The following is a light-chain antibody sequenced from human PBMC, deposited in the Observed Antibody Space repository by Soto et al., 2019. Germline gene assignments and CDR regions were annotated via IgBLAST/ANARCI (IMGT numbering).Light chain of an antibody. CDR2: EVS. J-gene: IGLJ3*02. Sequence: QSALTHAASVSGSPGQSITISCTGTSSDIGGSDYVSWYQKHPGKAPKVIIYEVSDRPSGVSDRFSGSKSGNTASLTISGLQAEDEADYYCSSYVTSGTLVFGGGTKVTVL. CDR1: SSDIGGSDY. CDR3: SSYVTSGTLV. V-gene: IGLV2-14*01.